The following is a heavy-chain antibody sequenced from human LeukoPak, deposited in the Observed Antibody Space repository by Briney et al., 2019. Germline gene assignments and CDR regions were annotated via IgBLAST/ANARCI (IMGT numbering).Heavy chain of an antibody. CDR2: ISYDGRYQ. CDR1: GFTFNRYR. V-gene: IGHV3-30*04. CDR3: ARMMTDFDGSGHDIQRGAFDI. D-gene: IGHD3-22*01. J-gene: IGHJ3*02. Sequence: PGGSLRLSCAASGFTFNRYRMHWVRQAPGKGREWVAVISYDGRYQFYADSVKGRFTVSRDNSKNTLFLQMNSLRAEDTAVYHCARMMTDFDGSGHDIQRGAFDIWGQGTMVTVS.